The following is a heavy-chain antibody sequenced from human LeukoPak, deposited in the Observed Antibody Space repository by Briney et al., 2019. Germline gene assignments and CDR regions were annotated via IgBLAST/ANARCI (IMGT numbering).Heavy chain of an antibody. V-gene: IGHV1-2*02. CDR2: INPNIGDA. J-gene: IGHJ5*01. CDR1: GYTFTDYF. CDR3: ARMALDGGDSIGFDS. D-gene: IGHD2-21*02. Sequence: ASVKVSCKASGYTFTDYFIHWVRQAPGQGLEWMGWINPNIGDASFAQKFQDRVTMTRDRSINTAYMELSRLTSDDTAVYYCARMALDGGDSIGFDSWGQGTLVTVSS.